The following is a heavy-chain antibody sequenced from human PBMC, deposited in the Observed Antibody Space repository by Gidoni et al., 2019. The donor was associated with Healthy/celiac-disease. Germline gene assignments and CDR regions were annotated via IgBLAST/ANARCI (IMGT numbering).Heavy chain of an antibody. CDR2: IIPIFGTA. V-gene: IGHV1-69*06. Sequence: QVQLVQSGAEVKKPGSPVNVSCKASGGTFSSYALRWVRQATGQGLEWMGRIIPIFGTANYEQEFQGRVTITADKSTSTAYMELSSLRSEDTAVYYCARGPHYDDSSGYYYGGLSYFDYWGQGTLVTVSS. CDR3: ARGPHYDDSSGYYYGGLSYFDY. CDR1: GGTFSSYA. D-gene: IGHD3-22*01. J-gene: IGHJ4*02.